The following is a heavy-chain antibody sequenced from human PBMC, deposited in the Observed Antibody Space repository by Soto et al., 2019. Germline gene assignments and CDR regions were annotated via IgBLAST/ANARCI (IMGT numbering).Heavy chain of an antibody. D-gene: IGHD1-26*01. CDR1: GFTFSSYA. J-gene: IGHJ6*02. CDR2: ISYDGSNK. Sequence: GWSLRLSCAASGFTFSSYAMSWVRQAPGKGLEWVAVISYDGSNKYYADSVKGRFTISRDNSKNTLYMQMNSLRAEDTAVYYGARMGTVGWEPGHYYGMEGWCQGTTVSVP. CDR3: ARMGTVGWEPGHYYGMEG. V-gene: IGHV3-30-3*01.